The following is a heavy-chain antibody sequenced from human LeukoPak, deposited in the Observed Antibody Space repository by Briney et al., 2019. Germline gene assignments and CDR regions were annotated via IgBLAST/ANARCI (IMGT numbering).Heavy chain of an antibody. D-gene: IGHD2-2*01. CDR3: AKGSAADIVVVPAYDY. J-gene: IGHJ4*02. Sequence: GSLRLSCAASGFTFSSYAMSWVRQAPGKGLEWVSAISGSGGSTYYADSVKGRFTISRDNSKNTLYLQMNSLRAEDTAVYYCAKGSAADIVVVPAYDYWGQGTLVTVSS. CDR2: ISGSGGST. CDR1: GFTFSSYA. V-gene: IGHV3-23*01.